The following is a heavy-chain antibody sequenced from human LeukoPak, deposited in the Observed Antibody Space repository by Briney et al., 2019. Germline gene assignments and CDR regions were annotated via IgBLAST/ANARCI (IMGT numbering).Heavy chain of an antibody. D-gene: IGHD3-3*01. CDR2: ISSSSSYI. CDR3: ARPLSDFWCGYRDAFDI. Sequence: PGGSLRLSCAASGFTFSSYAMSWVRQAPGKGLEWVSSISSSSSYIYYADSVKGRFTISRDNAKNSLYLQMNSLRAEDTAVYYCARPLSDFWCGYRDAFDIWGQGTMVTVSS. J-gene: IGHJ3*02. V-gene: IGHV3-21*01. CDR1: GFTFSSYA.